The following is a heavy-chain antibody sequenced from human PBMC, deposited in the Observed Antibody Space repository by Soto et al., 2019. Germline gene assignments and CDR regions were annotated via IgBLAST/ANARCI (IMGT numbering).Heavy chain of an antibody. D-gene: IGHD1-26*01. Sequence: RLAPGQRPEWMGWINAGNGNTKYSQKFQGRVTITRDTSASTAYMELSSLRSEDTAVYYCARADSGSPDYWGQGTLVTVSS. J-gene: IGHJ4*02. CDR2: INAGNGNT. CDR3: ARADSGSPDY. V-gene: IGHV1-3*01.